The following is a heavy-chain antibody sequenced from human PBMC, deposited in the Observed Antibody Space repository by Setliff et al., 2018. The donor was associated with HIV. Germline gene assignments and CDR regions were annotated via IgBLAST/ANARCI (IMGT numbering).Heavy chain of an antibody. Sequence: SETLSLTCAVYGGSFSGYCWTWIRQPPGKGLEWIGEIQHTGRTNYNPSLSSRVTTSVDTSKNQFSLKLTSVTAADTAVYYCARGPVVVIPAPRWRWFGPWGRGTLVTV. J-gene: IGHJ5*02. V-gene: IGHV4-34*01. D-gene: IGHD2-2*01. CDR1: GGSFSGYC. CDR2: IQHTGRT. CDR3: ARGPVVVIPAPRWRWFGP.